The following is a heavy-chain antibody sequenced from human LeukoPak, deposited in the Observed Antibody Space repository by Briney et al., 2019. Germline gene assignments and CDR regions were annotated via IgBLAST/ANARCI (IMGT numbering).Heavy chain of an antibody. Sequence: GGSLRLSCAASGFTFSSYSMNSVRQAPGKGLEWVSSIRSSSSYIYYADSVKGRFTISRDNAKNSLYLQMNSLRAEDTAVYYCARAGGYCSSTSCFATPWDYYYYYGMDVWGQGTTVTVSS. D-gene: IGHD2-2*01. CDR2: IRSSSSYI. CDR1: GFTFSSYS. V-gene: IGHV3-21*01. CDR3: ARAGGYCSSTSCFATPWDYYYYYGMDV. J-gene: IGHJ6*02.